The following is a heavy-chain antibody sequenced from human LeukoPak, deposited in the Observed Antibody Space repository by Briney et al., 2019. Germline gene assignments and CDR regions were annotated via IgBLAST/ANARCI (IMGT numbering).Heavy chain of an antibody. CDR3: AGYRGTYRDY. Sequence: GGSLRLSCAASGFTFSRHNMNWVRQAPGKGLEWVSSITSGGSSIFYADSVRGRFTISRDNAKNTLYLQMDSLRVEGTAVYYCAGYRGTYRDYWGQGTLVTVSS. CDR1: GFTFSRHN. V-gene: IGHV3-21*01. J-gene: IGHJ4*02. D-gene: IGHD1-26*01. CDR2: ITSGGSSI.